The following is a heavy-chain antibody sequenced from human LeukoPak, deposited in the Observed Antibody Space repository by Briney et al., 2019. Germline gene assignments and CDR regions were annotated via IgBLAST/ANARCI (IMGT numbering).Heavy chain of an antibody. D-gene: IGHD2-15*01. V-gene: IGHV3-33*08. Sequence: GGSLRLSCAASGFTFSSYSMNWVRQAPGKGLEWVAVIWYDGSNKYYADSVKGRFTISRDNSKNTLYLQMNSLRAEDTAVYYCARVLSGGSCYDWGQGTLVTVSS. CDR2: IWYDGSNK. CDR3: ARVLSGGSCYD. J-gene: IGHJ4*02. CDR1: GFTFSSYS.